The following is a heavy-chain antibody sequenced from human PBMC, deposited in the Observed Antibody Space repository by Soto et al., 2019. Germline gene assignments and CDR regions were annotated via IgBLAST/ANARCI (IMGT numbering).Heavy chain of an antibody. CDR2: ISGSGGST. CDR1: VFTFSIYA. V-gene: IGHV3-23*01. Sequence: EVQLLESGGGLVQPGGSLRLSCAASVFTFSIYAMNWVRQAPGKGLEWVSAISGSGGSTYYADSVKGRFTFSRDNSKNTLYLQMNSLRAADTAVYYCAKDRWGCSGYYYFVYWGQGTLVTVSS. CDR3: AKDRWGCSGYYYFVY. D-gene: IGHD3-22*01. J-gene: IGHJ4*02.